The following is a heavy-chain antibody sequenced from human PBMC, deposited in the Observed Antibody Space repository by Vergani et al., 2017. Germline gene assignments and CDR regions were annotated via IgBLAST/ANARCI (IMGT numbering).Heavy chain of an antibody. CDR3: ALTGWFGEVNLDC. CDR1: GASIRSSNYY. CDR2: IYYSGST. V-gene: IGHV4-39*07. D-gene: IGHD3-10*01. J-gene: IGHJ4*02. Sequence: QLQLQESGPGLVKPSATLSLTCSVSGASIRSSNYYWGWIRQPPGKGLEWIASIYYSGSTYYNPSLKSRVTISVDTSKNQFSLKLRSVTAADTAVYYCALTGWFGEVNLDCWSQGTLVSVYS.